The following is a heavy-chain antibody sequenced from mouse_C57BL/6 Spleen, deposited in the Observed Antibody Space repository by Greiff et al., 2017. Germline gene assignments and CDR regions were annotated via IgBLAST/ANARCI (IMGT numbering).Heavy chain of an antibody. D-gene: IGHD1-1*01. V-gene: IGHV1-55*01. Sequence: QVQLQQPGAELVKPGASVKMSCKASGYTFTSYWITWVKQRPGQGLEWIGDIYPGSGSTNYNEKFKSKATLTVDTSSSTAYMQLSSLTSEDSAVYYCARRFITTVVRAYWGQGTLVTVSA. J-gene: IGHJ3*01. CDR2: IYPGSGST. CDR3: ARRFITTVVRAY. CDR1: GYTFTSYW.